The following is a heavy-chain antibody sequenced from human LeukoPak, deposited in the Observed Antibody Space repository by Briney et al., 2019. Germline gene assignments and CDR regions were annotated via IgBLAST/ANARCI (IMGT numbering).Heavy chain of an antibody. CDR1: GGSISSYY. V-gene: IGHV4-59*12. CDR2: IYYSGST. J-gene: IGHJ4*02. D-gene: IGHD3-22*01. Sequence: SETLSLTCTVSGGSISSYYWSWIRQPPGKGLEWIGYIYYSGSTNYNPSLKSRVTISVDTSKNQFSLKLSSVTAADTAVYYCARGAYYYDSSGYNDYWGQGTLVTVSS. CDR3: ARGAYYYDSSGYNDY.